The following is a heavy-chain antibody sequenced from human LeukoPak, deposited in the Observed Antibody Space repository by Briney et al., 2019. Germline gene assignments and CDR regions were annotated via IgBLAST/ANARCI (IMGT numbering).Heavy chain of an antibody. J-gene: IGHJ6*03. CDR2: INPSGGST. CDR3: ARGVPPVRYFDWLLTRNYYYYYMDV. Sequence: ASVKVSCKASGYTFTSYYMHWVRQAPGQGLEWMGIINPSGGSTSYAQKFQGRVTMTRDMSTSTVYMELSSLRSEDTAVYYCARGVPPVRYFDWLLTRNYYYYYMDVWGKGTTVTVSS. CDR1: GYTFTSYY. V-gene: IGHV1-46*01. D-gene: IGHD3-9*01.